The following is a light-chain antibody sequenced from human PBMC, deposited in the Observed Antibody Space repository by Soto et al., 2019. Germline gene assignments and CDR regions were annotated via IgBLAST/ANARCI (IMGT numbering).Light chain of an antibody. CDR2: WAS. J-gene: IGKJ2*01. V-gene: IGKV4-1*01. CDR1: QSVLYSSNNKNY. CDR3: QQYYSTLYT. Sequence: DIVMTQSPDSLAVSLGERATINCKSSQSVLYSSNNKNYLAWYQQKPGQPPKLLIYWASTRESGVPDRFSGSGSGTDFNLTISSLQAEDVAVYYCQQYYSTLYTFGQGTKLEIK.